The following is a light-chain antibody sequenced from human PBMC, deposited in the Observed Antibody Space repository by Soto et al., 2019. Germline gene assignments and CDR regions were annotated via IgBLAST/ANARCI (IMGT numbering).Light chain of an antibody. CDR3: QQYYSHSPYT. CDR1: QSISTW. V-gene: IGKV1-5*01. CDR2: DAS. Sequence: DIQMTQSPSTLSASVEDRVTITCRASQSISTWLAWYQQKPGKPPNLLIYDASSLESGVPSRFSGSGSGTEFTLTIRSLQPDDFATYYCQQYYSHSPYTFGQGTKLEIE. J-gene: IGKJ2*01.